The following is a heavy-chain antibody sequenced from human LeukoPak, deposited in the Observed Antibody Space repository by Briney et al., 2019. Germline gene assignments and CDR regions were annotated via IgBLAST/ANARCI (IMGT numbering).Heavy chain of an antibody. CDR2: ISAYNGNT. D-gene: IGHD2-8*01. J-gene: IGHJ6*03. V-gene: IGHV1-18*04. Sequence: ASVKVSCKASGYTFTGYYMHWVRQAPGQGLEWMGWISAYNGNTNYAQKLQGRVTMTTDTSTSTAYMELRSLRSDDTAVYYCARDGCTNGVGYFTWGDYYYYYMDVWGKGTTVTVSS. CDR3: ARDGCTNGVGYFTWGDYYYYYMDV. CDR1: GYTFTGYY.